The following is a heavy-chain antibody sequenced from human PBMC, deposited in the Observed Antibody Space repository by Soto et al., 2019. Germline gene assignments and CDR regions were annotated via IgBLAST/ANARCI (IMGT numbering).Heavy chain of an antibody. CDR1: GFTFTSSA. CDR3: AAGSDILTGYPAAFDI. CDR2: IVVGSGNT. V-gene: IGHV1-58*02. D-gene: IGHD3-9*01. Sequence: ASVKVSCKASGFTFTSSAMQWVRQARGQRLEWIGWIVVGSGNTNYAQKFQERVTITRDMSTSTAYMELSSLRSEDTAVYYCAAGSDILTGYPAAFDIWGQGTMVTVS. J-gene: IGHJ3*02.